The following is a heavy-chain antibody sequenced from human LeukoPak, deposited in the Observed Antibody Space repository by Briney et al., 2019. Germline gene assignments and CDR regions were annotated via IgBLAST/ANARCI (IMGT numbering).Heavy chain of an antibody. J-gene: IGHJ4*02. D-gene: IGHD1-26*01. Sequence: SSETLSLTCSFSGDSISTDYWSWIRQSPGKGLEWIGHIYSSGNTDYNSSLKSRVTISVDTSKSQFSLRLSSVTATDTAVYYCARLRWQLVGPYFDYWGQGILVTVSS. V-gene: IGHV4-59*01. CDR1: GDSISTDY. CDR3: ARLRWQLVGPYFDY. CDR2: IYSSGNT.